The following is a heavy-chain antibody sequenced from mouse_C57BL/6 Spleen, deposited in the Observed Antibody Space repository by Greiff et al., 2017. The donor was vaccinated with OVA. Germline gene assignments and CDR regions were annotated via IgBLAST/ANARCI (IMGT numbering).Heavy chain of an antibody. CDR3: ARSDTTVGDFDY. J-gene: IGHJ2*01. D-gene: IGHD1-1*01. CDR2: IYPGDGDT. CDR1: GYAFSSSW. V-gene: IGHV1-82*01. Sequence: QVQLQQSGPELVKPGASVKISCKASGYAFSSSWMNWVKQRPGKGLEWIGRIYPGDGDTNYNGKFKGKATLTADKSSSTAYMQLSSLTSEDSAVYFCARSDTTVGDFDYWGQGTTLTVSS.